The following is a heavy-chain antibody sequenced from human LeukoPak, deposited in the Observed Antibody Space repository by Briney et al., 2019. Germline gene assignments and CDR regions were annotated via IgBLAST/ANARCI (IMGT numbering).Heavy chain of an antibody. CDR2: IYYSGNT. Sequence: SETLSLTCTVSGGSISSGGYSWNWIRQLPGKGLEWIGYIYYSGNTYYNPSLKSRITISVDTSKNQFSLRLSSVTAADTAVYYCARVPSGRIEKWFDSWGQGTLVTVSS. CDR1: GGSISSGGYS. J-gene: IGHJ5*01. V-gene: IGHV4-31*03. D-gene: IGHD2-15*01. CDR3: ARVPSGRIEKWFDS.